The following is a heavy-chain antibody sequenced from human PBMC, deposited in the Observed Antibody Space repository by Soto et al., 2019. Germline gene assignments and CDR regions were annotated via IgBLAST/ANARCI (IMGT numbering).Heavy chain of an antibody. D-gene: IGHD2-2*01. CDR1: GGSFSVYY. V-gene: IGHV4-34*01. Sequence: SETLSLTCAVHGGSFSVYYWTLIRQPPGKGLEWIGDINHSGNTNYNSSLKSRVTISVDTSKNQLSLKLRSVTAADTAVYYCAREEVPQWFTRGDYGMDVWGQGTTVTVSS. J-gene: IGHJ6*02. CDR2: INHSGNT. CDR3: AREEVPQWFTRGDYGMDV.